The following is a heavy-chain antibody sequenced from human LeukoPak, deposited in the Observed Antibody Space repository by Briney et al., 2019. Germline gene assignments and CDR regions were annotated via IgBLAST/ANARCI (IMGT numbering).Heavy chain of an antibody. J-gene: IGHJ5*02. CDR3: ARDTQLGEQWLGNWFDP. D-gene: IGHD6-19*01. CDR1: GFTFSSYW. Sequence: PGGSLRLSCAASGFTFSSYWMHWVRQAPGKGLVWVSRINSDGSSTSYADSVKGRFTISRDNAKNTLYLQMNGLRAEDTAVYYCARDTQLGEQWLGNWFDPWGQGTLVTVSS. CDR2: INSDGSST. V-gene: IGHV3-74*01.